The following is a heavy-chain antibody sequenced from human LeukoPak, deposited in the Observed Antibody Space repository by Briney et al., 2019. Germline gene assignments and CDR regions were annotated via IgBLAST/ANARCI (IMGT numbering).Heavy chain of an antibody. CDR2: MNPNSGST. J-gene: IGHJ6*03. D-gene: IGHD6-6*01. CDR1: GYTFTIYN. CDR3: ARADGSSSIDYYHLDV. Sequence: GASVKVSCKTSGYTFTIYNINWVRQATGQGLEWMGWMNPNSGSTGYAQKFQGRVTITRNTSISTAYMELSSLRSEDTAIYYCARADGSSSIDYYHLDVWGKGTTVTVSS. V-gene: IGHV1-8*03.